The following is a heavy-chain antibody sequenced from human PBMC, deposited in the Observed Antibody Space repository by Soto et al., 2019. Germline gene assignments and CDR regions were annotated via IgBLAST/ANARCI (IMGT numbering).Heavy chain of an antibody. J-gene: IGHJ6*02. V-gene: IGHV3-23*01. D-gene: IGHD1-26*01. CDR3: AKNTYSGSYYYYYGMDV. CDR1: GFTFSSYA. CDR2: ISGSGGST. Sequence: GGSLRLSCAASGFTFSSYAMSWVRQAPGKGLEWVSAISGSGGSTYYADSVKGRFTISRDNSKNTLYLQMNSLRAEDTAVYYCAKNTYSGSYYYYYGMDVWGQGPTVTVSS.